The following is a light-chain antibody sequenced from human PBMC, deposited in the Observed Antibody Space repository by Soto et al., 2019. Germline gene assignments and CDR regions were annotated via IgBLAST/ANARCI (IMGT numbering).Light chain of an antibody. CDR3: QQHSHWPPWT. J-gene: IGKJ1*01. Sequence: EIVLTQSPVTLSVSPGERATLSCRASENVRTFVDWYQQKPGQAPRLLIYGASNRATDIPARFSGSGSGTDFTLTISNLEPEDFAVYYCQQHSHWPPWTFGQGTRVEIQ. CDR1: ENVRTF. V-gene: IGKV3-11*01. CDR2: GAS.